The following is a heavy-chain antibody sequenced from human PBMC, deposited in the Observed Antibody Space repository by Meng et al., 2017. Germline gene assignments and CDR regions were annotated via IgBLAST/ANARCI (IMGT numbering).Heavy chain of an antibody. D-gene: IGHD3-10*01. Sequence: ASVTVSCMASGYTFTSYGISWVRQAPGQGLEGMGWISAYNGNTNYAQKLQGRVTMTTDTSTSTAYMELRSLRSDDTAVYYCARLLWFGDYFDYWGQGTLVTVSS. CDR2: ISAYNGNT. CDR1: GYTFTSYG. CDR3: ARLLWFGDYFDY. J-gene: IGHJ4*02. V-gene: IGHV1-18*01.